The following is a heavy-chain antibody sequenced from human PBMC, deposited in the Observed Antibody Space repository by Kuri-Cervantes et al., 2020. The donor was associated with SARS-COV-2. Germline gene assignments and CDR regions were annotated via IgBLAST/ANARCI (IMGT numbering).Heavy chain of an antibody. D-gene: IGHD2-15*01. CDR3: ARDHGLMPLLGPFDY. CDR1: GFTFSSCA. Sequence: GESLKISCAASGFTFSSCAMHWVRQAPGKGLEWVAVISYDGSNKYCADSVKGRFTISRDNSKNTLYLQMNSLRAEDTAVYYCARDHGLMPLLGPFDYWGQGTLVTVSS. V-gene: IGHV3-30-3*01. J-gene: IGHJ4*02. CDR2: ISYDGSNK.